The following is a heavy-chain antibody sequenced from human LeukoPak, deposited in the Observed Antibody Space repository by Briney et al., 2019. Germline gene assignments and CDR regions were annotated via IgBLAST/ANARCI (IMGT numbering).Heavy chain of an antibody. CDR1: GYTFTIYY. V-gene: IGHV1-46*01. D-gene: IGHD6-19*01. J-gene: IGHJ4*02. Sequence: ASVKVSCTASGYTFTIYYMHWVRQAPGQGREWMGIINPSGGSTSYAQKFQGRVTMTRDTSTSTVYMELSSLRSEDTAVYYCARGVLVAGTDFWGQGTLVTVSS. CDR2: INPSGGST. CDR3: ARGVLVAGTDF.